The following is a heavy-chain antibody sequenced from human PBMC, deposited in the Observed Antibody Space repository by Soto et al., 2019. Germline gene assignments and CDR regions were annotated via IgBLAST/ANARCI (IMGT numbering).Heavy chain of an antibody. CDR2: IYHSGST. Sequence: SETLSLTCAVSGGSISSGGYSWSWIRQPPGKGLEWIGYIYHSGSTYYNPSLKSRVTISVDRSKNQFSLKLSSVTAADTAVYYCARHKKVLLWFGETNWFDPWGQGTLVTVSS. D-gene: IGHD3-10*01. V-gene: IGHV4-30-2*01. J-gene: IGHJ5*02. CDR3: ARHKKVLLWFGETNWFDP. CDR1: GGSISSGGYS.